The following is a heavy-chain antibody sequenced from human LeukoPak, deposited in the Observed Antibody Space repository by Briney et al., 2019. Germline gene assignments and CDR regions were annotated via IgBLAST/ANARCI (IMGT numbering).Heavy chain of an antibody. CDR3: VTSRRITMVRGVD. CDR1: GFTVSSNY. D-gene: IGHD3-10*01. V-gene: IGHV3-21*01. J-gene: IGHJ4*02. Sequence: PGGSLRLSCAASGFTVSSNYMSWVRQAPGKGLEWVSSINSSSSYIYYADSVKGRFTISRDNAKNSLYLQMNSLRAEDTAVYYCVTSRRITMVRGVDWGQGTLVTVSS. CDR2: INSSSSYI.